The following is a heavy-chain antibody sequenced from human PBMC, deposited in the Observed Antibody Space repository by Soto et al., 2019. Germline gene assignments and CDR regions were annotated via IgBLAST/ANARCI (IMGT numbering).Heavy chain of an antibody. J-gene: IGHJ3*02. V-gene: IGHV4-30-2*01. CDR3: ARDASRYCSGGSCYTEAFDI. CDR2: IYHSGST. Sequence: QLQLQESGSGLVKPSQTLSLTCAVSGGSISSGGYSWSWIRQPPGKGLEWIGYIYHSGSTYYNPSLNSLVPISVDRSKNQFSLKLSSVTAADTAVYYCARDASRYCSGGSCYTEAFDIWGQGTMVTVSS. CDR1: GGSISSGGYS. D-gene: IGHD2-15*01.